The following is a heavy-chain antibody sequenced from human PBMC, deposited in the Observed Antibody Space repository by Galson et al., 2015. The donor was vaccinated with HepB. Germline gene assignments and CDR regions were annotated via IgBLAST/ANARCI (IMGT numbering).Heavy chain of an antibody. Sequence: SVKVSCKASGYTFTSYAMHWVRQAPGQRLEWMGWINAGNGNTKYSQKFQGRVTITRDTSASTAYMELSSLRSEDTAVYYCARGDRRGSSWYWDIGARFDPWGQGTLVTVSS. V-gene: IGHV1-3*01. J-gene: IGHJ5*02. D-gene: IGHD6-13*01. CDR2: INAGNGNT. CDR1: GYTFTSYA. CDR3: ARGDRRGSSWYWDIGARFDP.